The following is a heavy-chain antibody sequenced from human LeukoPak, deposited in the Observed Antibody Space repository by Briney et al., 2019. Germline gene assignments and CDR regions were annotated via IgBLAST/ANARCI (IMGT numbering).Heavy chain of an antibody. CDR1: GFTFSSYS. J-gene: IGHJ4*02. CDR3: TRGAGYSSGWYHFDY. CDR2: IKSKTDGGTT. V-gene: IGHV3-15*01. D-gene: IGHD6-19*01. Sequence: GGSLRLSCAASGFTFSSYSMNWVRQAPGKGLEWVGRIKSKTDGGTTDYAAPVKGRFTISRDDSKNTLYLQMNSLKTEDTAVYYCTRGAGYSSGWYHFDYWGQGSLVTVSS.